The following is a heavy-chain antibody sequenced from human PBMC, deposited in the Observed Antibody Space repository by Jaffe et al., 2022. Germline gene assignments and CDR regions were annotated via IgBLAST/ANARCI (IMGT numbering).Heavy chain of an antibody. Sequence: EVQLVESGGSLVQPGRSLRLSCTGSGFVFGNFALTWVRQAPGKGLEWVNFIRSNVHGGTTDSAASVKGRFSISRDDSNRIAYLQMNSLKTEDTAVYYCTANSDSGSRSLDYWGQGTLVIVSS. CDR2: IRSNVHGGTT. CDR1: GFVFGNFA. D-gene: IGHD3-10*01. J-gene: IGHJ4*02. CDR3: TANSDSGSRSLDY. V-gene: IGHV3-49*04.